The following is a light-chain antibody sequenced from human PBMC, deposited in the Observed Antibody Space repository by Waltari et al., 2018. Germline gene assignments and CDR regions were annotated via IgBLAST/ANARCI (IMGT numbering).Light chain of an antibody. CDR3: NSYTSSGAVA. Sequence: QSALTQPASVSGSPGQSLTISCTGTSSDVGGYDFVSWYQHHPDKAPRLLIYDVRDRPSGVSARFSGSKSGNTASLTISGLQPEDEADYYCNSYTSSGAVAFGGGTKVTVL. CDR2: DVR. CDR1: SSDVGGYDF. V-gene: IGLV2-14*03. J-gene: IGLJ2*01.